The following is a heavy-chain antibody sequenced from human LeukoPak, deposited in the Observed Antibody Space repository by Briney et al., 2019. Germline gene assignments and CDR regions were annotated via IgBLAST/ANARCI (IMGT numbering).Heavy chain of an antibody. Sequence: SETLSLTCAVYGGSFSGYYWSWIRQPPGKGLEWIGEINHSGSTNYNPSLKSRVTISVDTSKNQFSLKLSSVTAADTAVYYCAAVQVQEHYWGQGTLVTVSS. V-gene: IGHV4-34*01. CDR2: INHSGST. J-gene: IGHJ4*02. CDR3: AAVQVQEHY. CDR1: GGSFSGYY.